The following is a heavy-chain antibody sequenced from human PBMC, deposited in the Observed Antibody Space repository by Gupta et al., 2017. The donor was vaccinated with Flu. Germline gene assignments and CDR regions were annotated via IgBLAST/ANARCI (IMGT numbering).Heavy chain of an antibody. CDR1: GFTFNTYG. J-gene: IGHJ4*02. CDR2: ISSSSSYI. V-gene: IGHV3-21*01. Sequence: EVQLVESGGGLVKPGGSLRLSCAASGFTFNTYGMNWVRQAPGKGLEWVSSISSSSSYIYYADSVKGRFTISRHNAKNSLYLQMNSLRAEDTAVYYCARAWDVTVAGTFDYWGQGTLVNVSS. D-gene: IGHD6-19*01. CDR3: ARAWDVTVAGTFDY.